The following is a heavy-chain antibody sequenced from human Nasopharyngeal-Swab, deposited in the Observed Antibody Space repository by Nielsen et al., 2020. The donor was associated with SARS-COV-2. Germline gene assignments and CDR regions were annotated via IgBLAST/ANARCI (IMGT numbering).Heavy chain of an antibody. Sequence: WVRQAPGQGLEWMGIINPSGGSTSYAQKFQGRVTMTRDTSTSTVYMELSSLRSGDTAVYYCARDRWPIVVVPAASDAFDIWGQGTMVTVSS. CDR2: INPSGGST. CDR3: ARDRWPIVVVPAASDAFDI. V-gene: IGHV1-46*01. J-gene: IGHJ3*02. D-gene: IGHD2-2*01.